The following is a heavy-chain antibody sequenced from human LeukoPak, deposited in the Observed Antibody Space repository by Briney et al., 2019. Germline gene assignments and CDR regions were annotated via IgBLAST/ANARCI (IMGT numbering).Heavy chain of an antibody. J-gene: IGHJ3*01. V-gene: IGHV3-15*01. D-gene: IGHD2-2*01. CDR2: IKSKTDGETT. CDR3: TKERYCASTTCPGAFDL. CDR1: GITLTYDW. Sequence: GGSLRLSCAASGITLTYDWMSWVRQAPGKGLEWXXRIKSKTDGETTDYAAPVKGRFTVSRDDSKNMVALQMNSLKTEDTAVYYCTKERYCASTTCPGAFDLWGQGTMVTVSS.